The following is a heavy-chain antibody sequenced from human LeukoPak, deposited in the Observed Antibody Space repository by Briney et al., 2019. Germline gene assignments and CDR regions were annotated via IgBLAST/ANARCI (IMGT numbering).Heavy chain of an antibody. J-gene: IGHJ4*02. CDR1: GFTFSNTW. Sequence: GGSLRLSCAASGFTFSNTWFHWVRQAPGKGLEWIGRIKSKTAGGTRDYAAPVKGRFTISRDDSKNTLYLQMNSLKTEDTAVYYCTTEPLAGLPYYFDYWGQGTLVTVSS. CDR3: TTEPLAGLPYYFDY. V-gene: IGHV3-15*01. CDR2: IKSKTAGGTR. D-gene: IGHD5-18*01.